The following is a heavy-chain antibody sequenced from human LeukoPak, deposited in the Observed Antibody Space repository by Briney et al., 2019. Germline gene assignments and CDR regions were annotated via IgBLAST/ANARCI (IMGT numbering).Heavy chain of an antibody. Sequence: PSETLSLTCAVYGGSFSGYYWSWIRQPPGKGLEWIGEINHSGSTNYNPSLKSRVTISVDTSKNQFSLKLSSVTAADTAVYYCARLHDYYGSGSANWFDPWGQGILVTVSS. V-gene: IGHV4-34*01. D-gene: IGHD3-10*01. J-gene: IGHJ5*02. CDR1: GGSFSGYY. CDR3: ARLHDYYGSGSANWFDP. CDR2: INHSGST.